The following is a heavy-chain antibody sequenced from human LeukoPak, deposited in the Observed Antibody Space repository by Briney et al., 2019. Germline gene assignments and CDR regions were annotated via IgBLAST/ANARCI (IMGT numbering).Heavy chain of an antibody. D-gene: IGHD4-23*01. CDR3: AILPLTVVTPLDV. J-gene: IGHJ6*02. Sequence: ASVKVSCKVSGHSLAELAMHWVRQAPGKGLEWVGGFDPEEGETFYAQEVLGRVSMTEDTSTDTAYMELSSLTSEDTDVYYCAILPLTVVTPLDVWGQGTTVTVSS. CDR2: FDPEEGET. V-gene: IGHV1-24*01. CDR1: GHSLAELA.